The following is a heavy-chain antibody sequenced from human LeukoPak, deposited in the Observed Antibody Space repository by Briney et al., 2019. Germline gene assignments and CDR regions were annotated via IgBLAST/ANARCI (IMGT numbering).Heavy chain of an antibody. CDR1: GFTFSSYS. J-gene: IGHJ4*02. Sequence: GESLRLSCAASGFTFSSYSMNWVRQAPGKGLEWVSSISSSSSYIYYADSVKGRFTISRDNAKNSLYLQMNSLRAEDTAVYYCARDIGEWELLSYFDYWGQGTLVTVSS. CDR2: ISSSSSYI. D-gene: IGHD1-26*01. CDR3: ARDIGEWELLSYFDY. V-gene: IGHV3-21*01.